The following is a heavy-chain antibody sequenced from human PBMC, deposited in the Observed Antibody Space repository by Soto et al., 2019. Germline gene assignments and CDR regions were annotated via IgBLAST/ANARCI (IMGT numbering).Heavy chain of an antibody. Sequence: GASVKLSCKASGGTFSSYAISWVRQAPGQGLEWMGGIIPIFGTANYAQKFQGRVTITADESTSTAYMELSSLRSEDTAVYYCARASIRLNITIFCVFPSDGDYYYVMDVWGQGTSVPVSS. CDR3: ARASIRLNITIFCVFPSDGDYYYVMDV. D-gene: IGHD3-3*01. V-gene: IGHV1-69*13. J-gene: IGHJ6*02. CDR1: GGTFSSYA. CDR2: IIPIFGTA.